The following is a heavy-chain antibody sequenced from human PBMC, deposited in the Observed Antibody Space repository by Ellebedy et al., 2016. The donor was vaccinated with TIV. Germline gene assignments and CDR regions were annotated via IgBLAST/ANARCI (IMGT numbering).Heavy chain of an antibody. Sequence: MPSETLSLTCTVSGGSISSGGYYWSWIRQHPGKGLEWIGYIYYSGSTYYNPSLKSRVTISVDTSKNQFSLKLSSVTAADTAVYYCARGVTMVRGVPGGFDYWGQGTLVTVSS. D-gene: IGHD3-10*01. J-gene: IGHJ4*02. V-gene: IGHV4-31*03. CDR1: GGSISSGGYY. CDR2: IYYSGST. CDR3: ARGVTMVRGVPGGFDY.